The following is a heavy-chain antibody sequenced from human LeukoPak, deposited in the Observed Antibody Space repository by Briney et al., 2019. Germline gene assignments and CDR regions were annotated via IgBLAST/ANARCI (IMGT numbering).Heavy chain of an antibody. CDR1: GGSISSSSYY. CDR3: AAYLNLNWYFDL. D-gene: IGHD1-14*01. V-gene: IGHV4-39*07. CDR2: IYYSGST. J-gene: IGHJ2*01. Sequence: PSETLSLTCTVSGGSISSSSYYWGWIRQPPGKGLEWIGSIYYSGSTYYNPSLKSRVTISVDRSKNQFSLKLSSVTAADTAVYYCAAYLNLNWYFDLWGRGTLVTVSS.